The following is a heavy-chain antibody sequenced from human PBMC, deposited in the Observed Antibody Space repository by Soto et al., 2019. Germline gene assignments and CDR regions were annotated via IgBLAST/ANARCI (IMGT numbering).Heavy chain of an antibody. J-gene: IGHJ4*02. Sequence: PSQTLSLTCAISGDSVSSNSAAWNWIRQSPSRGLEWLGRTYYRSKWYNDYAVSVKSRITINPDTSKNQFSLQLNSVTPEDTAVYYCARDNPPASPLLATRDTYYFDYWGQGTLVTVSS. CDR3: ARDNPPASPLLATRDTYYFDY. D-gene: IGHD5-12*01. V-gene: IGHV6-1*01. CDR2: TYYRSKWYN. CDR1: GDSVSSNSAA.